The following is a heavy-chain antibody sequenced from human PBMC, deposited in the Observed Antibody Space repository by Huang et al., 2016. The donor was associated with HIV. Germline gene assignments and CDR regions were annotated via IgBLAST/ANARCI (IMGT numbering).Heavy chain of an antibody. Sequence: QVQLLQSGAEVKKPGASVKISCKTSGYNFKTHAVSWVRPTPGQGLEWMGWVSGYNSYTTYSQRLQGRVTMTTDTSTNTVYMELRSLRSDDTAVYYCARRVGSGWYGEIDYWGQGTLVTVSS. CDR1: GYNFKTHA. CDR3: ARRVGSGWYGEIDY. V-gene: IGHV1-18*04. CDR2: VSGYNSYT. D-gene: IGHD6-19*01. J-gene: IGHJ4*02.